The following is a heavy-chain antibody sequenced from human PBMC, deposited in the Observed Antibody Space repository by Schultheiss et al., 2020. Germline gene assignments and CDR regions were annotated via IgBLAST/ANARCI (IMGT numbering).Heavy chain of an antibody. J-gene: IGHJ6*03. CDR3: ARHYGEGYCSSTSCYYYYYMDV. D-gene: IGHD2-2*01. CDR1: GYNFTTYW. Sequence: GESLKISCKASGYNFTTYWISWVRQVPGKGLEWMGRIDPSDSYINYSPSFQGHVTISVDKSTSIAYLQWGSLKASDTAMYYCARHYGEGYCSSTSCYYYYYMDVWGKGTTVTVSS. CDR2: IDPSDSYI. V-gene: IGHV5-10-1*01.